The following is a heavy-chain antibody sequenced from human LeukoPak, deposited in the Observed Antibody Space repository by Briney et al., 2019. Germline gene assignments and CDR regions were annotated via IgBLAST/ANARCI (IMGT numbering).Heavy chain of an antibody. Sequence: PGGSLRLSCAASGFTFSKYAMHWVRQDPRKGLEWVAYMSSDERDKYYADSVRGRFSISRDTSKNTLYLQMNSLRAEDTAVYYCVKDHPSLDFWGQGTLVTVSS. CDR1: GFTFSKYA. J-gene: IGHJ4*02. CDR2: MSSDERDK. V-gene: IGHV3-30*19. CDR3: VKDHPSLDF.